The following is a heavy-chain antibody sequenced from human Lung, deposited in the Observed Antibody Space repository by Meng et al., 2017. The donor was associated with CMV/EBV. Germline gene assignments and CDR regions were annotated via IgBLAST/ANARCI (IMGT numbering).Heavy chain of an antibody. CDR2: VSDSGSA. J-gene: IGHJ4*02. CDR1: RASISSFY. Sequence: LXCTISRASISSFYWSWIRQPPGKGLQWIGYVSDSGSAKYNPSLESRGTISRDRSRNQFYLNLNSVTAADTAMYFCARGTGTTQHYFDYWGQGMVVTVSS. D-gene: IGHD1/OR15-1a*01. CDR3: ARGTGTTQHYFDY. V-gene: IGHV4-59*01.